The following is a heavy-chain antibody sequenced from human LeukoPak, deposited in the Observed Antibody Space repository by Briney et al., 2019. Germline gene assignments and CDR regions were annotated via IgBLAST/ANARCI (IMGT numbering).Heavy chain of an antibody. V-gene: IGHV3-53*01. CDR3: TRDQMNY. D-gene: IGHD5-24*01. CDR2: IFSNGDT. J-gene: IGHJ4*02. CDR1: EFTVSRNY. Sequence: GGSLRLSCTASEFTVSRNYMLWVRQAPGKGLEWVSLIFSNGDTHYADSVKGRFTISRDTSKNTVSLQMNSLRVEDAAMYYCTRDQMNYWGQGTLVTVSS.